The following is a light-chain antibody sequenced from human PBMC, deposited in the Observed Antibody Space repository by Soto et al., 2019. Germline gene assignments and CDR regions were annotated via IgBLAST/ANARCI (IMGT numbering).Light chain of an antibody. CDR3: CSYAGSYTRV. CDR2: DVG. J-gene: IGLJ1*01. Sequence: QSVLTQPPSASGAPGQRVTISCSGSSSNVESNFVNWYQQHPGKAPKLMIYDVGKRPSGVPDRFSGSKSDNTASLTISGLQAEDEADYYCCSYAGSYTRVFGTGTKVTVL. CDR1: SSNVESNF. V-gene: IGLV2-11*01.